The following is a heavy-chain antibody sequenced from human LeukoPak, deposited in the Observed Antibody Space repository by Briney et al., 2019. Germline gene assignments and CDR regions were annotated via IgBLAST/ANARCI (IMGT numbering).Heavy chain of an antibody. CDR3: ARHGPYDSSGLDH. CDR2: MRTKVHNYAT. CDR1: GFTFSGSA. J-gene: IGHJ4*02. D-gene: IGHD3-22*01. Sequence: GGSLRLSCTASGFTFSGSAMHWVRQAPGKGLECVGRMRTKVHNYATSYGASVKGSFIISRDDSKNTTYLEMISLTSEDTAFYSCARHGPYDSSGLDHWGQGTLVTVSS. V-gene: IGHV3-73*01.